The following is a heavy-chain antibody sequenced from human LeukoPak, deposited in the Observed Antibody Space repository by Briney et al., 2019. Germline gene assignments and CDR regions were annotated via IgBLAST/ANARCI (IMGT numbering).Heavy chain of an antibody. CDR3: AREQRGRSSGWRDAFDI. D-gene: IGHD6-19*01. J-gene: IGHJ3*02. CDR1: GYTFTSYG. V-gene: IGHV1-18*01. Sequence: GASVKVSCKASGYTFTSYGISWVRQAPGQGLEWMGWISAYNGNTNYAQKFQGRVTMTRDTSISTAYMELSRLRSDDTAVYYCAREQRGRSSGWRDAFDIWGQGTMVTVSS. CDR2: ISAYNGNT.